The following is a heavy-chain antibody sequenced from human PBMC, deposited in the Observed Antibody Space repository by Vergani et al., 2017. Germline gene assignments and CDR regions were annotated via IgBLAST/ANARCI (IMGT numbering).Heavy chain of an antibody. D-gene: IGHD4-23*01. CDR1: GGSISSGGYS. J-gene: IGHJ4*02. V-gene: IGHV4-30-2*01. CDR2: IYHSGST. CDR3: ARRVGTLDY. Sequence: QLQLQESGPGLVKPSETLSLTCTVSGGSISSGGYSWSWIRQPPGKGLEWIGYIYHSGSTNYNPSLKSRVTISVDTSKNQFSLKLSSVTAADTAVYYCARRVGTLDYWGQGTLVTVSS.